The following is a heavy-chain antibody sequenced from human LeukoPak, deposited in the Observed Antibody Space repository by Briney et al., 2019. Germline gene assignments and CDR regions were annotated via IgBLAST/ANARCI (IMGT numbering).Heavy chain of an antibody. CDR2: ISGDGGST. CDR3: AKDFPPSTVAGFDY. Sequence: PGGSLRLSCAAPGFTFDDYAMHWVRQAPGKGLEWVSLISGDGGSTYYADSVKGRFTISRDNSKNSLYLQMNSLRTEDTALYYCAKDFPPSTVAGFDYWGQGTLVTVSS. J-gene: IGHJ4*02. CDR1: GFTFDDYA. V-gene: IGHV3-43*02. D-gene: IGHD6-19*01.